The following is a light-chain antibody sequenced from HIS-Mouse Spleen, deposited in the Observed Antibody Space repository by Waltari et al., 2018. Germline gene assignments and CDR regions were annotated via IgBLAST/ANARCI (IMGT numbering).Light chain of an antibody. V-gene: IGLV3-21*03. Sequence: SYVLTQPPSVSVAPGKTARITCGGNNIGSKSVNWYQQKPGQAPVLAVYDDSDRPSGIPERFSGSNSGNTATLTISRVEAGDEADYYCQVWDSSSDHSWVFGGGTKLTVL. CDR2: DDS. J-gene: IGLJ3*02. CDR1: NIGSKS. CDR3: QVWDSSSDHSWV.